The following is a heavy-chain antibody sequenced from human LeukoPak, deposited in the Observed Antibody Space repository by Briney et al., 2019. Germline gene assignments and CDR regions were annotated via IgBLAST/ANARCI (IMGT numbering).Heavy chain of an antibody. J-gene: IGHJ4*02. Sequence: PGGSLRLSCAASGFTFSSYAMHWVRQAPGKGLEWVAVISYDGSNKYYADSVKGRFTISRDNSKNTLYLQMNSLRAEDTAVYYCARVRPSIAVAETYYFDYWGQGTLVTVSS. V-gene: IGHV3-30-3*01. D-gene: IGHD6-19*01. CDR3: ARVRPSIAVAETYYFDY. CDR1: GFTFSSYA. CDR2: ISYDGSNK.